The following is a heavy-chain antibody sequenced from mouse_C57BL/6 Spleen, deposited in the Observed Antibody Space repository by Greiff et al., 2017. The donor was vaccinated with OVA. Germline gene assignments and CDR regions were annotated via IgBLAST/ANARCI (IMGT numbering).Heavy chain of an antibody. V-gene: IGHV1-72*01. Sequence: QVQLQQPGAELVKPGASVKLSCKASGYTFTSYWMHWVKQRPGRGLEWIGRIDPNSGGTKYNEKFKSKATLTVDKPSSTAYMQLSSLTPEDSAVYYCARRVLYDGYYVAWFAYWGQGTLVTVSA. J-gene: IGHJ3*01. CDR2: IDPNSGGT. CDR1: GYTFTSYW. D-gene: IGHD2-3*01. CDR3: ARRVLYDGYYVAWFAY.